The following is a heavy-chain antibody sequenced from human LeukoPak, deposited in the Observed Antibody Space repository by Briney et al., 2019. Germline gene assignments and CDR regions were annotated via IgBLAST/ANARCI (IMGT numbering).Heavy chain of an antibody. CDR2: IAPIFGTA. CDR1: GGTFSSFA. V-gene: IGHV1-69*13. J-gene: IGHJ4*02. D-gene: IGHD1-26*01. CDR3: ARDPGHSGSQN. Sequence: GASVKVSCKASGGTFSSFAIYWVRQAPGQGLEWMGGIAPIFGTANYAQKFQGRVTVTADESTSTAYMELSSLRSEDTAVYYCARDPGHSGSQNWGQGTLVTVSS.